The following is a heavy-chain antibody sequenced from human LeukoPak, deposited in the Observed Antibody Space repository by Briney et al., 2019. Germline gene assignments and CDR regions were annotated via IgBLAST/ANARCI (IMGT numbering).Heavy chain of an antibody. J-gene: IGHJ4*02. CDR3: ARDHRQLVRGNFDY. Sequence: PGGSLRLSCAASGFTFSSYSMNWVRQAPGKGLEWVSSISSSSSYIYYADSVKGRFTISRDNAKNSLYLQMNSLRAEDTAVYYCARDHRQLVRGNFDYWGQGTLVTVSS. D-gene: IGHD6-13*01. CDR2: ISSSSSYI. V-gene: IGHV3-21*01. CDR1: GFTFSSYS.